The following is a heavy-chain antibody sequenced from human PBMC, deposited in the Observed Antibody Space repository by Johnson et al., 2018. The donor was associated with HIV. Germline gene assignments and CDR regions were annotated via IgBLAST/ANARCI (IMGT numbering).Heavy chain of an antibody. V-gene: IGHV3-30-3*02. CDR2: ISYDGSNK. CDR1: GFTFSSYA. D-gene: IGHD2-15*01. CDR3: AKKLGVGGGSNKAFDI. J-gene: IGHJ3*02. Sequence: QVQLVESGGGVVQPGRSLRLSCAASGFTFSSYAMHWVRPAPGKGLEWVAVISYDGSNKYYADSVKGRFTISRDNSKNTLYLQMNSLRAGDTAVYYCAKKLGVGGGSNKAFDIWGQGTMVTVSS.